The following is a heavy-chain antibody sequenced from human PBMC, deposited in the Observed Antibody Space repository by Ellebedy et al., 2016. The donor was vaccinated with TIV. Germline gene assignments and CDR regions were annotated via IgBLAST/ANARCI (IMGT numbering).Heavy chain of an antibody. J-gene: IGHJ5*02. Sequence: PGGSLRLSCVASGFSFRSYWMSWVRQAPGTGLEWVANIYQDGSNQYYVDSVKRRFTISRDNANKSLFLQMNSLRGEDAAVYYCARRGSYGDYAVQINSWFDRWGRGTLVTVSS. V-gene: IGHV3-7*01. CDR2: IYQDGSNQ. CDR1: GFSFRSYW. D-gene: IGHD4-17*01. CDR3: ARRGSYGDYAVQINSWFDR.